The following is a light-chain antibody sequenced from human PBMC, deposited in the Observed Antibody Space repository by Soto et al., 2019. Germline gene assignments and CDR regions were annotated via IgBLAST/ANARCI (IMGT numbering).Light chain of an antibody. V-gene: IGKV1-39*01. CDR1: QSISTY. CDR3: QQSSSGPFT. J-gene: IGKJ2*01. CDR2: SVS. Sequence: DIQMTQSPDSLSASVGDRVTITCRASQSISTYLHWYQQKPGKAPKLLVHSVSNLQSGVLSRFTGSGSGTDFTLTISSLQPEDFATYFCQQSSSGPFTFGQGTKLEI.